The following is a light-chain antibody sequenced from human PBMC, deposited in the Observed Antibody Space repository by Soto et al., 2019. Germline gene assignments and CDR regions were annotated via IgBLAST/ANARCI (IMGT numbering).Light chain of an antibody. CDR1: QSVSSN. CDR2: GAS. Sequence: EIVMTQSPATLSVSPGERATLSRRASQSVSSNLAWYQQKPGQAPRLLIYGASTRATGIPARFSGSGSGTEFTLTISSLQSEDFAVYYCQQRWTFGQGTKVDIK. CDR3: QQRWT. V-gene: IGKV3-15*01. J-gene: IGKJ1*01.